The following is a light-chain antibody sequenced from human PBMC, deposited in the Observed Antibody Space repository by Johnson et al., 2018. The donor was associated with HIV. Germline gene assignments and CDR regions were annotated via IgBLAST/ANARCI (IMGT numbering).Light chain of an antibody. J-gene: IGLJ1*01. CDR2: ENN. V-gene: IGLV1-51*02. CDR3: GTWDSRLSAYV. CDR1: NSNIGNNY. Sequence: QSVLTQPPSVSAAPGQKVTISCSGSNSNIGNNYVSWYQQLPGTAPKLLVYENNKRPSGIPDRFSGSSSVTSATLGITGLQTGDEADYYCGTWDSRLSAYVFGTGTKVTVL.